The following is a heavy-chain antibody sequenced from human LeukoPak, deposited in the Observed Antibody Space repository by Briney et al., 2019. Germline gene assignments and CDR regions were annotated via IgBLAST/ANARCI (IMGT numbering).Heavy chain of an antibody. D-gene: IGHD3-10*01. J-gene: IGHJ4*02. CDR2: ISSSGSTI. CDR1: GFTFSSYE. CDR3: ARWSYVSGTWFLDY. Sequence: GGSLRLSCAASGFTFSSYEMNWVRQAPGKGLEWVSYISSSGSTIYYADSVKGRFTISRDNAKNSLYLQMNSLRAGDTAVYYCARWSYVSGTWFLDYWGQGTLVTVSS. V-gene: IGHV3-48*03.